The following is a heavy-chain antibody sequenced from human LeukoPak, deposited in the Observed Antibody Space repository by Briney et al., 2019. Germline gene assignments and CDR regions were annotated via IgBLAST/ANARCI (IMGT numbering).Heavy chain of an antibody. J-gene: IGHJ4*02. D-gene: IGHD1-26*01. CDR2: INGNGGRT. CDR1: GFIFNEYG. Sequence: PGGSLRLSCAASGFIFNEYGMTWVRQIPGKGLEWVSGINGNGGRTGYADSVKGRFTITRDNAKNSLYLQMDSLRAEDTALYFCARLFNAGLGAPPDYGGQGTLVTVSS. V-gene: IGHV3-20*04. CDR3: ARLFNAGLGAPPDY.